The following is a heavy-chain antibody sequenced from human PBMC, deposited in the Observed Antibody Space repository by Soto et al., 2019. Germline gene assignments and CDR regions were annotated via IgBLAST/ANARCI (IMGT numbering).Heavy chain of an antibody. V-gene: IGHV5-10-1*01. CDR3: APRRGGGRALRFDP. J-gene: IGHJ5*02. CDR1: GYLFSIYW. CDR2: IDPSDSYT. D-gene: IGHD2-15*01. Sequence: PGESLKISCKASGYLFSIYWIGWVRQMPGKGLEWMGRIDPSDSYTNYSPSFQGHVTISADKSISTAYLQWSSLRASDTAMYYCAPRRGGGRALRFDPWGQGTLVTVSS.